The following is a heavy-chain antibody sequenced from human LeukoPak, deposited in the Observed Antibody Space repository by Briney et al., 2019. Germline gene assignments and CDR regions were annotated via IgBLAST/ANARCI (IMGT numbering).Heavy chain of an antibody. D-gene: IGHD3-22*01. V-gene: IGHV3-21*04. J-gene: IGHJ4*02. CDR2: ISSSSSYI. CDR3: ARLRVPTYYDSSGYYLDY. CDR1: GFTFSSYS. Sequence: GGSLRLSCAASGFTFSSYSMNWVRQAPGKGLEWVSSISSSSSYIYYADSVKGRFAISRDNPRNTLSLQMNSLRAEDTALYYCARLRVPTYYDSSGYYLDYWGLGTLVTVSS.